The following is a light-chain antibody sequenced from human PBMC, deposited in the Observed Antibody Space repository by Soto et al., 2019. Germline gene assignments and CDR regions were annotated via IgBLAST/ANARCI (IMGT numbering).Light chain of an antibody. J-gene: IGLJ1*01. CDR3: KSYAGSNTYV. V-gene: IGLV2-8*01. CDR1: KNDIGVYDF. CDR2: EVV. Sequence: QSLLAQPPSASGSPGQSVTISCTGTKNDIGVYDFVSWYQHHPGKAPRLIIYEVVQRPSGVPDRFSGSKSGNTASLTVSGLQAADEADYFCKSYAGSNTYVSGSGTKVTVL.